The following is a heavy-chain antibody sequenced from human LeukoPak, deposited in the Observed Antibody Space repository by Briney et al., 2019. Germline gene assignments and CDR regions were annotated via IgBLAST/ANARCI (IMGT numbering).Heavy chain of an antibody. CDR3: AKLGAGAFLGGPYYFDY. J-gene: IGHJ4*02. V-gene: IGHV3-23*01. D-gene: IGHD3-3*02. CDR2: IIGRGGRT. Sequence: QSGGSLRLSCAASGFTFSSYAMNWVRQAPGKGLEWVSGIIGRGGRTYYADSVKGRFTISRDNSKNTLYLQMKSLRADDTAVYYCAKLGAGAFLGGPYYFDYWGQGTLVTLSS. CDR1: GFTFSSYA.